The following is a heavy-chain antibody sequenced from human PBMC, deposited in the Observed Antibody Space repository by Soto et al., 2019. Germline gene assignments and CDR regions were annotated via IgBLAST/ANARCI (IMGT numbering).Heavy chain of an antibody. CDR2: IIPILATP. J-gene: IGHJ4*02. D-gene: IGHD5-18*01. CDR3: ARVGSRDAYNYVLDK. V-gene: IGHV1-69*06. CDR1: GGIFSNFA. Sequence: QVQLVQSGPEVKKPGSSVKVSCTASGGIFSNFAVSWVRQAPGQGLEWMGGIIPILATPKYAQKFQGRVTSADVKNIAYMEVSSLTSEDTAVYYCARVGSRDAYNYVLDKWGQGTLVTVSS.